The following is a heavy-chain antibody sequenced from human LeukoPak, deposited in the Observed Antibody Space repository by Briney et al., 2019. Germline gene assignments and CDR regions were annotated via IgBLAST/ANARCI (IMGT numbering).Heavy chain of an antibody. CDR3: ARDRWVGRDGYTAYAFDI. CDR1: GGSISSHY. CDR2: IYYSGST. V-gene: IGHV4-59*11. Sequence: PSETLSLTCTVSGGSISSHYWSWIRQPPGKGLEGIGYIYYSGSTNYNPSLKSRVTISVDTSKNQFSLKLSSVTAADTAVYYCARDRWVGRDGYTAYAFDIWGQGTMVTVSS. D-gene: IGHD5-24*01. J-gene: IGHJ3*02.